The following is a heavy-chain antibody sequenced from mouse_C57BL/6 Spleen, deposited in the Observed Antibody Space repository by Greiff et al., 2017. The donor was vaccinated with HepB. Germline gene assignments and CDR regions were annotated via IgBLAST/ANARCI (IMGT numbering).Heavy chain of an antibody. V-gene: IGHV1-80*01. D-gene: IGHD2-2*01. J-gene: IGHJ2*01. CDR2: IYPGDGDT. CDR3: ARAGGGYDDFDY. CDR1: GYAFSSYW. Sequence: QVQLQQSGAELVKPGASVKISCKASGYAFSSYWMNWVKQRPGKGLEWIGQIYPGDGDTNYNGKFKGKATLTADKSSSTAYMQLSSLTSEDSAVYFCARAGGGYDDFDYWGQGTTLTVSS.